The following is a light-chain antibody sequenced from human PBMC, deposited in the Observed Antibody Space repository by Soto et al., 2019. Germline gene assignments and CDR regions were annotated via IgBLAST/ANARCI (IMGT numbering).Light chain of an antibody. Sequence: QTVVTQPPSASGTPGQRVTISCSGSNSNIGSNTVNWYQQLPGTAPKLLIYNNNQRPSGVPDRFSGSKSGTSASLAISGLQSEDEADYYCAAWDDSLNGVLFGGGTKLTVL. V-gene: IGLV1-44*01. J-gene: IGLJ2*01. CDR3: AAWDDSLNGVL. CDR1: NSNIGSNT. CDR2: NNN.